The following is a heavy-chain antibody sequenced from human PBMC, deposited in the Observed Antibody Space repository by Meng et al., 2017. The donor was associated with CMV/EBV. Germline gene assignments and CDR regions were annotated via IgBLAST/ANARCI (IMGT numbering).Heavy chain of an antibody. CDR2: ISSSSSYT. CDR3: ARLGVVPAAIGY. CDR1: GFTFSDYY. Sequence: QGQLVGLGGGLVKPGCSLRLSCAASGFTFSDYYLSWIRQSPGKGLEWVSYISSSSSYTNYADSVKGRFTISRDNAKNSLYLQMNSLRAEDTAVYYCARLGVVPAAIGYWGQGTLVTVSS. D-gene: IGHD2-2*01. V-gene: IGHV3-11*05. J-gene: IGHJ4*02.